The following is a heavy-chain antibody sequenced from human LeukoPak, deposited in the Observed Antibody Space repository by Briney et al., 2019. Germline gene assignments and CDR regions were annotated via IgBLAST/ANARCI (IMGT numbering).Heavy chain of an antibody. CDR2: IYYSGST. V-gene: IGHV4-59*01. CDR1: GGSISSYY. CDR3: ARGANWFDP. Sequence: SETLSLTCTVSGGSISSYYWSWIRQPPGKGLEWIGYIYYSGSTNFNPSLKNRVTMSIDTSKNQFSLKLSSVTATDTAVYYCARGANWFDPWGQGTLVTVSS. J-gene: IGHJ5*02.